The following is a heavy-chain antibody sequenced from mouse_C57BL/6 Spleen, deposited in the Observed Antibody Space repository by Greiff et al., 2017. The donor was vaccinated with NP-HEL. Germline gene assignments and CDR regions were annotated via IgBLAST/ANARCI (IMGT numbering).Heavy chain of an antibody. Sequence: VQLQQSGPELVKPGASVKISCKASGYAFSSSWMNWVKQRPGKGLEWIGRIYPGDGDTNYNGKFKGKATLTADKSSSTAYMQLSSLTSEDSAVYFCARGEIYYGNYGYFDVWGTGTTVTVSS. D-gene: IGHD2-1*01. J-gene: IGHJ1*03. CDR1: GYAFSSSW. CDR2: IYPGDGDT. CDR3: ARGEIYYGNYGYFDV. V-gene: IGHV1-82*01.